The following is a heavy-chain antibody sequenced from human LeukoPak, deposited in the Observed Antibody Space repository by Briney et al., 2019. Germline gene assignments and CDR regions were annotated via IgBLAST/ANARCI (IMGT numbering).Heavy chain of an antibody. Sequence: SETLSLTCSVFGGPVTSVSHFWGWIRQPPGKGLEWIGNFHYGGSTYYNPSLESRVTIAVDTSKNQFSLELNSVTAADTAVYYCARRTFGSSRSDYWSQGTLVTVSP. CDR3: ARRTFGSSRSDY. J-gene: IGHJ4*02. CDR2: FHYGGST. V-gene: IGHV4-39*01. D-gene: IGHD6-19*01. CDR1: GGPVTSVSHF.